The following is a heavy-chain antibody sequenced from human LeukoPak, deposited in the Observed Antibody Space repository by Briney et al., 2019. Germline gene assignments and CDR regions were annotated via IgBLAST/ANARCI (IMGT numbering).Heavy chain of an antibody. J-gene: IGHJ4*02. D-gene: IGHD6-19*01. CDR1: GGSIGSGGYY. CDR2: IYYSGST. CDR3: ATTPDPGYSSGWFFDY. V-gene: IGHV4-31*03. Sequence: SQTLSLTCTVSGGSIGSGGYYWSWIRQHPGKGLEWIGYIYYSGSTYYNPSLKSRVTISVDTSKNQFSLKLSSVTAADTAVYYCATTPDPGYSSGWFFDYWGQGTLVTVSS.